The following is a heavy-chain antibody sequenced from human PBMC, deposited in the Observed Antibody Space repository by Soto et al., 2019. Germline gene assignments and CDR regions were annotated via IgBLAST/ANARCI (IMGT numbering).Heavy chain of an antibody. J-gene: IGHJ4*02. V-gene: IGHV3-15*01. Sequence: GGSLRLSCVASGFNLSHPWMTWVRQAAGKGLEWVVRIKSKTDGGTADYAAPVKGRATISRDDSKNTVYLQMNSLKTEDTAVYYCTTGIYYDILTGYHNVAXWGQGALVTVSX. CDR3: TTGIYYDILTGYHNVAX. D-gene: IGHD3-9*01. CDR2: IKSKTDGGTA. CDR1: GFNLSHPW.